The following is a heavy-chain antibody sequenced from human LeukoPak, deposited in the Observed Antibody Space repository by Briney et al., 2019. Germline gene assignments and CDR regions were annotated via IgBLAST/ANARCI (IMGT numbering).Heavy chain of an antibody. CDR3: AKARLAVASSRTYSGIYDY. CDR2: ISYDGSNK. J-gene: IGHJ4*02. CDR1: GFTFSSYA. Sequence: QTGGSLRLSCAASGFTFSSYAMHWVRQAPGKGLEWVAIISYDGSNKYCADSVKGRFTISRDNSKNTLYLQMNSLRAEDTAVYYCAKARLAVASSRTYSGIYDYWGQGTLVTVSS. D-gene: IGHD6-19*01. V-gene: IGHV3-30*04.